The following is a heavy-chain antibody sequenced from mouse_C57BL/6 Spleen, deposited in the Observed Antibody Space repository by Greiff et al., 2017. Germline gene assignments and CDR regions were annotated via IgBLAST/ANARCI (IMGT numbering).Heavy chain of an antibody. CDR3: TSPPSFYYFDY. Sequence: VQVVESGGGLVQPGGSMKLSCVASGFTFSNYWMNWVRQSPEKGLEWVAQIRLKSDNYATHYAESVKGRFTISRDDSQSSVYLQMNNLRAEDTGIYYCTSPPSFYYFDYWGQGTTLTVSS. J-gene: IGHJ2*01. V-gene: IGHV6-3*01. D-gene: IGHD6-2*01. CDR1: GFTFSNYW. CDR2: IRLKSDNYAT.